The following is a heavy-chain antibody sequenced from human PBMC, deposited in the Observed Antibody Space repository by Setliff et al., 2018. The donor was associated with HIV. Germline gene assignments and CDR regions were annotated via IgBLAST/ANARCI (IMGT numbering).Heavy chain of an antibody. CDR2: ISPKYGGT. CDR3: ARDPGYKSSWYGAFDI. Sequence: GASVKVSCKASGYTFTDYYIHWVRQAPGHGFQWMGWISPKYGGTNYAQNFQGRVTMTRDTSISTAFMDLSRLRSDDTAVYYCARDPGYKSSWYGAFDIWGQGTMVTVSS. D-gene: IGHD6-13*01. CDR1: GYTFTDYY. J-gene: IGHJ3*02. V-gene: IGHV1-2*02.